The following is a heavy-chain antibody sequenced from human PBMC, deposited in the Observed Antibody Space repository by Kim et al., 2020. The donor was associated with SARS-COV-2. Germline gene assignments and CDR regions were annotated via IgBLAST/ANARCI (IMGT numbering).Heavy chain of an antibody. V-gene: IGHV3-72*01. D-gene: IGHD3-10*01. CDR3: VSWQYGENNY. Sequence: GGSLRLSCVVSGFTLSDHDMDWARQAPGKGLEWVGRTRNKGDAYTTDYAASVTGRFTFSRDDSKNSVHLQMNSLKTEDTAVYYCVSWQYGENNYWGQGTLVTVSS. J-gene: IGHJ4*02. CDR1: GFTLSDHD. CDR2: TRNKGDAYTT.